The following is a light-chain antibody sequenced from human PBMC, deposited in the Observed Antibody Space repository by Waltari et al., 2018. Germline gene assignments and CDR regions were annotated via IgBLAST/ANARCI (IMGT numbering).Light chain of an antibody. J-gene: IGLJ3*02. Sequence: SSELTQPSSVSVSPGQTARITCSGDVLTKNYVRWFQQKPGQAPLLVIYRDIQRPSGIPGRVAGSTSGTTVTLTISGAQIEDEADYYCFSAADNNLWVFGGGTKLTVL. CDR3: FSAADNNLWV. CDR1: VLTKNY. V-gene: IGLV3-27*01. CDR2: RDI.